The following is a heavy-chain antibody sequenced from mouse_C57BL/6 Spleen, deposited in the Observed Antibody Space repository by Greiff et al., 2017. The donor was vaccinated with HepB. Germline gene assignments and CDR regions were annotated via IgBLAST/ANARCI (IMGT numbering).Heavy chain of an antibody. Sequence: VQLVESGPGLVAPSQSLSITCTVSGFSLTSYAISWVRQPPGKGLEWLGVIWTGGGTNYNSALKSRLSISKDNSKSQVFLKMNSLQTDDTARYYCASYYYGSHYAMDYWGQGTSVTVSS. V-gene: IGHV2-9-1*01. J-gene: IGHJ4*01. D-gene: IGHD1-1*01. CDR2: IWTGGGT. CDR3: ASYYYGSHYAMDY. CDR1: GFSLTSYA.